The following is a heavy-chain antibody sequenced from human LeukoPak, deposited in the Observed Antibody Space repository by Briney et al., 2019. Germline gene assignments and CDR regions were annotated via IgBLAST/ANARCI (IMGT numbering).Heavy chain of an antibody. CDR3: ARDSPLYCSGGSCPFDY. V-gene: IGHV3-7*01. CDR1: GFTFSTYW. D-gene: IGHD2-15*01. CDR2: INQGGSEK. Sequence: PGGSLRLSCAASGFTFSTYWMSWVRQPPGKGLEWVANINQGGSEKYYVDSVRGRFTISRDNAKSSLYLQMNSLRAEDTAVYYCARDSPLYCSGGSCPFDYWGQGTLVTVSS. J-gene: IGHJ4*02.